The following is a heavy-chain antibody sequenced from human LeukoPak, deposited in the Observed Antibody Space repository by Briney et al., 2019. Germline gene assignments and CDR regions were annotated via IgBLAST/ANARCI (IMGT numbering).Heavy chain of an antibody. V-gene: IGHV4-59*01. CDR3: VKSNSRYQPWTLDI. CDR1: SGSFRTYY. Sequence: KPSETLSLTCTVSSGSFRTYYWSWIRQPPGKGLEWIGYIFYNEGTSYNPSLKSRVIISVDTSNNQLSLKVNSVTAADTAMYYCVKSNSRYQPWTLDIWGRGTMVTVSS. D-gene: IGHD2-2*01. CDR2: IFYNEGT. J-gene: IGHJ3*02.